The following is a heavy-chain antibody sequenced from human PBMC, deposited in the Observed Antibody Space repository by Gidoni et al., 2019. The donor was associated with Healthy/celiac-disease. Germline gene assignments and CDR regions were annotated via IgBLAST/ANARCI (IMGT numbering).Heavy chain of an antibody. CDR3: ARKGSDSSGYLYYYYGMDV. CDR2: INPNSGGT. J-gene: IGHJ6*02. D-gene: IGHD3-22*01. CDR1: GYTFTCYY. V-gene: IGHV1-2*02. Sequence: QVQPVQSGAEVKKPGASVKVSCKASGYTFTCYYMHWVRQAPGQGLEWMGWINPNSGGTNYAQKFQGRVTMTRDTSISTAYMELSRLRSDDTAVYYCARKGSDSSGYLYYYYGMDVWGQGTTVTVSS.